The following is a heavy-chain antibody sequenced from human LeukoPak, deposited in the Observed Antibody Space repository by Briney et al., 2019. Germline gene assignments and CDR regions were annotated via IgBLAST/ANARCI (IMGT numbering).Heavy chain of an antibody. Sequence: PGGSLRLSCVASGFIFTDYSMSWVRQAPGKGLEGVAGLGRSGEYKYYADSVKGRFTISRDNSKDTVSLQMNSLRAEDSAIYFCVKDRPCETCMPMDAWGQGTTVTVSS. CDR3: VKDRPCETCMPMDA. V-gene: IGHV3-23*01. J-gene: IGHJ6*02. CDR2: LGRSGEYK. D-gene: IGHD2-2*01. CDR1: GFIFTDYS.